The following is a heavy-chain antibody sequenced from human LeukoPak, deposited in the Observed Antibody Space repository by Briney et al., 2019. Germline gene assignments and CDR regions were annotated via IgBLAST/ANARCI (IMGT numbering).Heavy chain of an antibody. CDR3: ARTLRFLEWLSGRGDY. Sequence: SETLSLTCTVSGGSISSSSYYWGWIRQPPGKGLEWIGSIYYSGSTYYNPSLKSRVTISVDTSKNQFSLKLSSVTAADTAVYYCARTLRFLEWLSGRGDYWGQGTLVTVSS. D-gene: IGHD3-3*01. CDR2: IYYSGST. J-gene: IGHJ4*02. V-gene: IGHV4-39*07. CDR1: GGSISSSSYY.